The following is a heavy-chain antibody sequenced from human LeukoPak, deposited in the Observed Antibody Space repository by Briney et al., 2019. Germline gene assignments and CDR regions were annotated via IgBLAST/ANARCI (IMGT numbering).Heavy chain of an antibody. CDR1: GGSISSHY. J-gene: IGHJ4*02. V-gene: IGHV4-4*07. Sequence: SETLSLTCTISGGSISSHYYSWIRQLAGKGLEWIGRMSISGNTNYNPSVKSRVTISVDKSKNQFSLKLSSVTAADTAMYYCARQSSGSDVSFDFWGEGTLVTVSS. CDR2: MSISGNT. D-gene: IGHD3-22*01. CDR3: ARQSSGSDVSFDF.